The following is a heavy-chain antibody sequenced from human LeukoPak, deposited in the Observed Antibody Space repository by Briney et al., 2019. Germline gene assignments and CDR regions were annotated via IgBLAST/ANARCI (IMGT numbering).Heavy chain of an antibody. V-gene: IGHV3-30*04. CDR2: MSYDGSHK. CDR3: ARDVGGYAFDY. D-gene: IGHD5-12*01. J-gene: IGHJ4*02. CDR1: GFXFNSYT. Sequence: GRSLRLSCVASGFXFNSYTLHWVRQAPGKGQEWVAVMSYDGSHKYHADSVKGRFTISRDNSKNTLYLQMNSLRAEDTAIYFCARDVGGYAFDYWGQGTLVTVSS.